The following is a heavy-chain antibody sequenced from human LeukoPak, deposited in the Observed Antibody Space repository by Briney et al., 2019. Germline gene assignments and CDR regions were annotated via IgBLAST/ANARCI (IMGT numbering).Heavy chain of an antibody. CDR3: ARRGFGDYYDSSGYLSH. CDR1: GGTFNNSA. Sequence: SVKVSCKTSGGTFNNSAISWVRQAPGQGLEWMGGIIPIFGTANYAQKFQGRVTITADESTSTAYMELSSLRSEDTAVYYCARRGFGDYYDSSGYLSHWGQGTLVTVSS. D-gene: IGHD3-22*01. J-gene: IGHJ4*02. V-gene: IGHV1-69*13. CDR2: IIPIFGTA.